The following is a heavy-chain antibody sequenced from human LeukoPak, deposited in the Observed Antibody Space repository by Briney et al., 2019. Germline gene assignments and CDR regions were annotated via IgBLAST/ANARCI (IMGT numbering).Heavy chain of an antibody. Sequence: SETLSLTCAVYGGSFSGYYWSWIRQPPGKGLEWIGEINHSGSTNYNPSLKSRVTISVDTSKNQFSLKLSSVTAADTAVYYCARAQYTAMVMLAFDPWGQGTLVAVSS. V-gene: IGHV4-34*01. D-gene: IGHD5-18*01. CDR2: INHSGST. CDR3: ARAQYTAMVMLAFDP. J-gene: IGHJ5*02. CDR1: GGSFSGYY.